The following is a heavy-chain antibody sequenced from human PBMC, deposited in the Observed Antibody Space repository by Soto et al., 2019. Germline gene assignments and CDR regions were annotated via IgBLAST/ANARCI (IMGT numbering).Heavy chain of an antibody. CDR3: ARDVVGARGYFDY. CDR1: GFTFSSYD. J-gene: IGHJ4*02. V-gene: IGHV3-48*03. D-gene: IGHD1-26*01. Sequence: GGSLRLSCAASGFTFSSYDMNWVRQAPGKGLEWVSYISSSGTPIYYADSVRGRFTISRDNAKNSLYLQMNSLRAEDTAVYYCARDVVGARGYFDYWGQGTLVTVSS. CDR2: ISSSGTPI.